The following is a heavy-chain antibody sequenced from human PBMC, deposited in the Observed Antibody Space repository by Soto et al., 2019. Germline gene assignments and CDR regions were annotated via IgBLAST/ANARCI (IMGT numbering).Heavy chain of an antibody. D-gene: IGHD6-19*01. V-gene: IGHV3-30*18. CDR1: GFTFSSYG. J-gene: IGHJ4*02. CDR2: ISYDGSNK. CDR3: AKDFLGIAVAGTLHS. Sequence: QVQLVESGGGVVQPGRSLRLSCAASGFTFSSYGMHWVRQAPGKGLEWVAVISYDGSNKYYADSVKGRFTISRDNSKNTLYLQMNSLRAEDTAVYYCAKDFLGIAVAGTLHSWGQGTLVTVSS.